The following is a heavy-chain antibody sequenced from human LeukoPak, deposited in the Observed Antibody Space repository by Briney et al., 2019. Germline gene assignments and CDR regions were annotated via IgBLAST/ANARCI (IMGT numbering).Heavy chain of an antibody. V-gene: IGHV3-53*01. J-gene: IGHJ4*02. CDR1: GFTVSSNY. D-gene: IGHD3-3*01. CDR3: ARGPRYYDFWSGRTQIFDY. Sequence: PGGSLRLSCAASGFTVSSNYMRWVRQAAGKGLEWVSVIYSSGNTYYADSVKGRFTISRDNSKNTLYLQMNSLRAEDTAVYYCARGPRYYDFWSGRTQIFDYWGQGTLVTVSS. CDR2: IYSSGNT.